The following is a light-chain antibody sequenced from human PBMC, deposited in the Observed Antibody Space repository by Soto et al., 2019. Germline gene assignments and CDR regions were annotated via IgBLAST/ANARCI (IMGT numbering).Light chain of an antibody. V-gene: IGKV3-15*01. CDR3: QKYYSWPA. J-gene: IGKJ4*02. Sequence: EIVMTQSPATLSVSLGERVTLSCRASQSVFSRLAWYQQKPGQAPKLLIYGAAIRPLGIPARFSSSGSGREFTYSISSLQSEDFAIYYCQKYYSWPAFGRGTRVEIK. CDR2: GAA. CDR1: QSVFSR.